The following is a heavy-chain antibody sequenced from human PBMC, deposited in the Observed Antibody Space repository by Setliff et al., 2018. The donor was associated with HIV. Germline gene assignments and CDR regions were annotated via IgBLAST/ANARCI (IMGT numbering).Heavy chain of an antibody. J-gene: IGHJ6*03. CDR2: ITHSGST. Sequence: SETLSLTCAVYGESFSAYYWTWIRQPPGKGLEWIGEITHSGSTNYNPSLETRVTISVDTSKNQISLRLSSVTAADTAVYYCARRRPPPSGFYSKYYMDVWGKGTTVTVSS. D-gene: IGHD3-3*01. V-gene: IGHV4-34*01. CDR3: ARRRPPPSGFYSKYYMDV. CDR1: GESFSAYY.